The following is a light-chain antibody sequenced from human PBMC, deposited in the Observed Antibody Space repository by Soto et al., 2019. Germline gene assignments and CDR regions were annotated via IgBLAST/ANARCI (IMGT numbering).Light chain of an antibody. CDR2: HAS. J-gene: IGKJ2*01. V-gene: IGKV3-11*01. Sequence: EIVLTQSPATLSLFPGERATLSCRASQSVTSYLAWYQQKPGQAPRLLIYHASNRATGIPARFSGSGSGTDFTLTISNLEPEDFAVYYCQQRSNWPYTFGQGTKLEIK. CDR1: QSVTSY. CDR3: QQRSNWPYT.